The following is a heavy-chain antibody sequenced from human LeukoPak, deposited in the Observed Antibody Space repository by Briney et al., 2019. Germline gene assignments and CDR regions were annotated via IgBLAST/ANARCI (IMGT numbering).Heavy chain of an antibody. D-gene: IGHD2-21*02. Sequence: GGSLRLSCAASGFTFDDYAMHWVRQAPGKGLEWVSLISWDGGSTYYADSVKGRFTISRDNSKNSLYLQMNSLRAEDTALYYCAKDSSRGRAVTAALDYWGQGTLVTVSS. J-gene: IGHJ4*02. CDR3: AKDSSRGRAVTAALDY. CDR2: ISWDGGST. CDR1: GFTFDDYA. V-gene: IGHV3-43D*03.